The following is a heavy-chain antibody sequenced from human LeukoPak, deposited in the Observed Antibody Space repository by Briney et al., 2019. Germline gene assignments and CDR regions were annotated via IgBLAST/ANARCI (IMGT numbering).Heavy chain of an antibody. CDR2: IYYSGST. CDR3: ARVMPESYDFWSGPAFFDY. V-gene: IGHV4-59*01. D-gene: IGHD3-3*01. J-gene: IGHJ4*02. Sequence: SETLSLTCTVSGVSISSYYWSWIRQPPGKGLEWIGYIYYSGSTNYNPSLKSRVTISVDTSKNQFSLKLSSVTAADTAVYYCARVMPESYDFWSGPAFFDYWGQGTLVTVSS. CDR1: GVSISSYY.